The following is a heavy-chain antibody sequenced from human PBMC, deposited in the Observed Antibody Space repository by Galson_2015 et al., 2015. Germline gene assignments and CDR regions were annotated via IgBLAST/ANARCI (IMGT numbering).Heavy chain of an antibody. Sequence: SVKVSCKASGYTFTSYGISWVRQAPGQGLEWMGWISAYNGNTNYAQKLQGRVTMTTDTSTSTAYMELRSLRSDDTAVYYCAREGGYCSSTSCYWRFDPWGQATLVTVSS. D-gene: IGHD2-2*01. V-gene: IGHV1-18*01. CDR2: ISAYNGNT. J-gene: IGHJ5*02. CDR3: AREGGYCSSTSCYWRFDP. CDR1: GYTFTSYG.